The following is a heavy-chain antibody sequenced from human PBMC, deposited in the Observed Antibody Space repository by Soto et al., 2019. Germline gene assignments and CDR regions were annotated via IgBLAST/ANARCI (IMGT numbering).Heavy chain of an antibody. CDR2: INPMFNST. CDR3: ARQIFAADY. J-gene: IGHJ4*02. D-gene: IGHD3-9*01. CDR1: GGTSDHAA. Sequence: QVQLVQSGAEVKKPGSSVKVSCEAPGGTSDHAAITWVRQAPGQGLEWVGGINPMFNSTHYAQKFQGRVTITADAVTSTAFMELRGLTSDDTAVYYCARQIFAADYWGQGTLLVVSS. V-gene: IGHV1-69*01.